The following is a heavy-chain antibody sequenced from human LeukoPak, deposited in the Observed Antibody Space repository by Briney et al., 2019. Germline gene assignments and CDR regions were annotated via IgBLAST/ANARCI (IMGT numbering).Heavy chain of an antibody. J-gene: IGHJ4*02. CDR1: GFTFSDYY. CDR2: ISSSGSTI. CDR3: ARRARVYSRPYDY. D-gene: IGHD2-15*01. Sequence: PGGSLRLSCAASGFTFSDYYMSWIRQAPGKGLEWVSYISSSGSTIYYADSVKGRFTISRDNAKNSLYLQMNSLRAEDTAVYYCARRARVYSRPYDYWGQGTLVTVSS. V-gene: IGHV3-11*01.